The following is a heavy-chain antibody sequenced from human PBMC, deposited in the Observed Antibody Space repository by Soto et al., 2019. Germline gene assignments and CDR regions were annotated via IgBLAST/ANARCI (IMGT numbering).Heavy chain of an antibody. CDR3: ASECNSGVFQH. Sequence: PGGSLRLSCAASGFSFSTYTMNWVRQAPGKGLEWVSSISSTSTYIDYADSVKGRFTISRDNAKSSLYLQMNSLRAEDTAVYFSASECNSGVFQHWGQGTLVTVSS. V-gene: IGHV3-21*01. CDR1: GFSFSTYT. CDR2: ISSTSTYI. J-gene: IGHJ1*01. D-gene: IGHD6-19*01.